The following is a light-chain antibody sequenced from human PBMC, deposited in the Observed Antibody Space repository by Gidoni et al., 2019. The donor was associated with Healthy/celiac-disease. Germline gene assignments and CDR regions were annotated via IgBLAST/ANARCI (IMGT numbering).Light chain of an antibody. CDR2: AAS. Sequence: EIALTHSPATLPLSPGARATLSCMTRKSVSSYLAWYQQKPGQATRLLIYAASKRATGLPARFSGSASGKDFTLTISSLEPEDFAVYYRQQRSTWPALTFGGGTKVEIK. CDR3: QQRSTWPALT. V-gene: IGKV3-11*01. CDR1: KSVSSY. J-gene: IGKJ4*01.